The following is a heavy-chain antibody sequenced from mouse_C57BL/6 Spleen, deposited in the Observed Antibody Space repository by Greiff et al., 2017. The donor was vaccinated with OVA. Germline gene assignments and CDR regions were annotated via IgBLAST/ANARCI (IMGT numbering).Heavy chain of an antibody. CDR2: IDPANGNT. V-gene: IGHV14-3*01. CDR3: ARDYGSSYVGWYFDV. J-gene: IGHJ1*03. D-gene: IGHD1-1*01. Sequence: VQLQQSVAELVRPGASVKLSCTASGFNIKNTYMHWVKQRPEQGLEWIGRIDPANGNTKYAPKFQGKATITADTSSNTAYLQLSSLTSEDTAIYYCARDYGSSYVGWYFDVWGTGTTVTVSS. CDR1: GFNIKNTY.